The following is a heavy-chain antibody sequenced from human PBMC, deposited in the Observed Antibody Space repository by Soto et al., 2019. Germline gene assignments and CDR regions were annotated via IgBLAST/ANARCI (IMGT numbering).Heavy chain of an antibody. Sequence: GGSLRLSCAASGFIFSNYGMHWVRQAPGKGLEWVAVTSYDGTKKYHGDSVKGRFTISRDNSMNTLYLQMDSLSAEDTAVYYCAKLSRPAAGYFDGMDVWGQGTMVTVSS. CDR2: TSYDGTKK. J-gene: IGHJ6*02. D-gene: IGHD6-13*01. CDR3: AKLSRPAAGYFDGMDV. CDR1: GFIFSNYG. V-gene: IGHV3-30*18.